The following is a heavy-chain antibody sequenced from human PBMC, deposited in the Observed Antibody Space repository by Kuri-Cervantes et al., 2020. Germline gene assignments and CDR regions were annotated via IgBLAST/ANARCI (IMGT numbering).Heavy chain of an antibody. J-gene: IGHJ5*02. CDR1: GGSFGGYY. CDR2: INHSGST. CDR3: ARHGHFGDWFDP. D-gene: IGHD3-16*01. V-gene: IGHV4-34*01. Sequence: SETLSLTCAVYGGSFGGYYWSWIRQPPGKGLEWIGEINHSGSTNYNPSLKSRVTISVDTSKNQFSLKLTSVTAADTAIYYCARHGHFGDWFDPWGQGTLVTVSS.